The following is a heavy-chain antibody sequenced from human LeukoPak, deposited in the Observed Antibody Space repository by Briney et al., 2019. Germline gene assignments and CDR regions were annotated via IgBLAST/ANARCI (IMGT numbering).Heavy chain of an antibody. CDR1: GDNIASNSVA. J-gene: IGHJ4*02. V-gene: IGHV6-1*01. CDR2: THYQSNWQY. D-gene: IGHD3-22*01. CDR3: ARAYSSGYLPYFDY. Sequence: SQTLSPTCIISGDNIASNSVAWYWIRQSPSRGLEWLGRTHYQSNWQYDYAESAKSRMTLNSDTSKNQISLQVTSVTPEDTAVYYCARAYSSGYLPYFDYWGQGTLVTVSS.